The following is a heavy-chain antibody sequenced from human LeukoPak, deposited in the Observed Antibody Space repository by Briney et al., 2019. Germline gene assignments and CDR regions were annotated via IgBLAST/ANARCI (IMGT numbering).Heavy chain of an antibody. J-gene: IGHJ4*02. D-gene: IGHD3-3*01. Sequence: SVKVSCKASGFTFSSSAMQWVRQARGQRLEWIGWIDVGSGKTNYAQKFQERVTFTRDMSTSTVYMELRSLRSEDTAVYYCAADDLEVGYWGQGTLVTVSS. CDR1: GFTFSSSA. V-gene: IGHV1-58*02. CDR3: AADDLEVGY. CDR2: IDVGSGKT.